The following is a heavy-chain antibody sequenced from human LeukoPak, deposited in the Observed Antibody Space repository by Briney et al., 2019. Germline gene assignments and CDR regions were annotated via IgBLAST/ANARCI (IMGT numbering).Heavy chain of an antibody. Sequence: GGSLRLSCAASGFTFSDYDMNWVRQAPGQGLEWVSLFSSIGTYKYYADSVKGRFTISRDNARSSLFLQLSSLRAGDAAVYYCARDYSLTRWSNYPDYWGQGTLVTVSS. CDR3: ARDYSLTRWSNYPDY. CDR1: GFTFSDYD. CDR2: FSSIGTYK. D-gene: IGHD3-10*01. V-gene: IGHV3-21*01. J-gene: IGHJ4*02.